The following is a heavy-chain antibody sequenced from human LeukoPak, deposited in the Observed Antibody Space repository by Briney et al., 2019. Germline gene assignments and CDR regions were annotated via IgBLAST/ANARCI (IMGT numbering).Heavy chain of an antibody. D-gene: IGHD2-21*01. J-gene: IGHJ1*01. Sequence: PGGSLRLSCAASGFTFSSYAMSWVRQAPGKGLEWVSAISGSGGSTYYADSVKGRFTISRDNSKNTLYPQMNSLRAEDTAVYYCAKLPGQRRAILYFQHWGQGTLVTVSS. CDR2: ISGSGGST. CDR3: AKLPGQRRAILYFQH. V-gene: IGHV3-23*01. CDR1: GFTFSSYA.